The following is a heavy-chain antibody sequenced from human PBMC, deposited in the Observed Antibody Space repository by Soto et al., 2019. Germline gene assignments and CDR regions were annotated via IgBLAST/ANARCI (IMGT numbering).Heavy chain of an antibody. D-gene: IGHD2-21*01. CDR1: GFTFSSYW. V-gene: IGHV3-74*01. J-gene: IGHJ6*02. CDR2: INNDGSST. CDR3: ARDPLIGDTDYGLDV. Sequence: GGSLRLSCAASGFTFSSYWMHWVRQAPGRGLVWVSRINNDGSSTSYAESVKGRFTISRDNAKSTLYLEMSSLRAGDTAVYYCARDPLIGDTDYGLDVWGQGTTVTVSS.